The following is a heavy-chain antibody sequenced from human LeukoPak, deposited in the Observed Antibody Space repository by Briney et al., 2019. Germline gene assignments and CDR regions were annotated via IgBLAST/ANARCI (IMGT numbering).Heavy chain of an antibody. J-gene: IGHJ4*02. D-gene: IGHD3-10*01. Sequence: GGSLRLSCAASGFTFSSYSMNWVRQAPGKGLEWVSSISSSSSYIYYADSVKGRFTISRDNAKNSLYLQMNSLRAEDTAVYYCTVGDRGSGIYYFDYWGQGTLVTVSS. V-gene: IGHV3-21*01. CDR1: GFTFSSYS. CDR3: TVGDRGSGIYYFDY. CDR2: ISSSSSYI.